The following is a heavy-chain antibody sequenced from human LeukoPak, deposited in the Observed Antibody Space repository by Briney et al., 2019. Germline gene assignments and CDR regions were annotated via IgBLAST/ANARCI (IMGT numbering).Heavy chain of an antibody. D-gene: IGHD5-18*01. CDR2: ISSSSSTI. J-gene: IGHJ4*02. CDR3: ARDGGYSYGYWGPRSYYYFDY. CDR1: GFTVSSNY. V-gene: IGHV3-48*04. Sequence: PGGSLRLSCAASGFTVSSNYMSWVRQAPGKGLEWVSYISSSSSTIYYADFVKGRFTISRDNVKNSLYLQMNSLRAEDTAVYYCARDGGYSYGYWGPRSYYYFDYWGQGTLVTVSS.